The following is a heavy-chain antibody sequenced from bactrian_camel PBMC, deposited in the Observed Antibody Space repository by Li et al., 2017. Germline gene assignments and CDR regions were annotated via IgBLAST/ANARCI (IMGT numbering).Heavy chain of an antibody. Sequence: DVQLVESGGGSVQAGGSLRLSCAASGYTYSCLSMGWFRQAPGKGREGVAYIGRDELPTYADSVKGRFTISKDNAKNTLYLQMNSLKPEDTAMYYCAAGCTEVWSDYNVAETDFGYWGQGTQVTVS. CDR1: GYTYSCLS. V-gene: IGHV3S44*01. CDR3: AAGCTEVWSDYNVAETDFGY. CDR2: YIGRDELP. J-gene: IGHJ6*01. D-gene: IGHD4*01.